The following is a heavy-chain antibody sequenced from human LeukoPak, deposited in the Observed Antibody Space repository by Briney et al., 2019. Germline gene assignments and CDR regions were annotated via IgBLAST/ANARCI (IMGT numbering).Heavy chain of an antibody. CDR2: ISAYNGNT. CDR3: ARDMYYYSRTGFDP. Sequence: GASVKVSCKASGYTFTSYGISWVRQAPGQGLEWIGWISAYNGNTNYAQSLQGRVTMTTDTSTSTAYMELRSLRSDDTAVYYCARDMYYYSRTGFDPWGQGTLVTVSS. D-gene: IGHD3-10*01. J-gene: IGHJ5*02. V-gene: IGHV1-18*01. CDR1: GYTFTSYG.